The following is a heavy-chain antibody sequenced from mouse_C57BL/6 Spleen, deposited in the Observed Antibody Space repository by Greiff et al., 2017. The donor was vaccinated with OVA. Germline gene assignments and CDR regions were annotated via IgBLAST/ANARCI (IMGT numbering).Heavy chain of an antibody. CDR1: GFTFSSYA. V-gene: IGHV5-4*03. D-gene: IGHD1-1*01. CDR3: ARGSSFMDY. J-gene: IGHJ4*01. CDR2: ISDGGSYT. Sequence: EVKLMESGGGLVKPGGSLKLSCAASGFTFSSYAMSWVRQTPEKRLEWVATISDGGSYTYYPDNVKGRFTISRDNAKNNLYLQMSHLKSEDTAMYYCARGSSFMDYWGQGTSVTVPS.